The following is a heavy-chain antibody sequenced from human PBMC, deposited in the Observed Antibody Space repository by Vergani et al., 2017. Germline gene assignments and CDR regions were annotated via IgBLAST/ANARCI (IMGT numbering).Heavy chain of an antibody. CDR3: ARGTSLYRAFDI. CDR2: IYYSGST. D-gene: IGHD2-2*01. J-gene: IGHJ3*02. CDR1: GGSISSSSYY. V-gene: IGHV4-39*01. Sequence: QLQLQESGPGLVKPSETLSLTCTVSGGSISSSSYYWGWIRQPPGKGLEWIGSIYYSGSTYYNPSLKSRVTISVDTSKNQFSLKLSSVTAADTAVYYCARGTSLYRAFDIWGQGTMVTVSS.